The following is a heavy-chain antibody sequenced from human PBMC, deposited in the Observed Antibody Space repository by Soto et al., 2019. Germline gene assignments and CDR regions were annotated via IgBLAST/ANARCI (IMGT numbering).Heavy chain of an antibody. V-gene: IGHV1-69*01. CDR2: IIPISDTT. CDR3: ARSQGSSTSLEIYYYYYGMDV. CDR1: GGTFSSYA. J-gene: IGHJ6*02. Sequence: QVQLVQSGAEVKKPGSSVKVSCKASGGTFSSYAISWVRQAPGQGLEWMGGIIPISDTTNNAQKFQGRVTITADETTSTAYMELSSLRSEDTAVYYCARSQGSSTSLEIYYYYYGMDVWGQGTTVTVSS. D-gene: IGHD2-2*01.